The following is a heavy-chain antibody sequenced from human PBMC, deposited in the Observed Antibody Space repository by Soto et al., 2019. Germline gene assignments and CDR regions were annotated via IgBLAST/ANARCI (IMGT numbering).Heavy chain of an antibody. V-gene: IGHV3-33*01. J-gene: IGHJ6*02. D-gene: IGHD2-15*01. CDR3: ARDQGYCSGGSCYSGNYYYYYGMDV. CDR1: GFTFSSYG. CDR2: IWYDGSNK. Sequence: GGSLRLSCAASGFTFSSYGMHWVRQAPGKGLEWVAVIWYDGSNKYYADSVKGRFTISRDNSKNTLYLQMNSLRAEDTAVYYCARDQGYCSGGSCYSGNYYYYYGMDVWGQGTTVTVSS.